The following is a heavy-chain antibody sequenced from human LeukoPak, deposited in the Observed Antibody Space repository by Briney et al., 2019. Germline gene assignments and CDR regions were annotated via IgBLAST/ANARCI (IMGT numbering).Heavy chain of an antibody. Sequence: SVKVSCKASGGTFSSYAISWVRQAPGQGLEWMGGIIPIFGTANCAQKFQGRVTITTDESTSTAYMELSSLRSEDTAVYYCARDSPLYYYDSSRPGLDPWGQGTLVTVSS. J-gene: IGHJ5*02. D-gene: IGHD3-22*01. V-gene: IGHV1-69*05. CDR1: GGTFSSYA. CDR2: IIPIFGTA. CDR3: ARDSPLYYYDSSRPGLDP.